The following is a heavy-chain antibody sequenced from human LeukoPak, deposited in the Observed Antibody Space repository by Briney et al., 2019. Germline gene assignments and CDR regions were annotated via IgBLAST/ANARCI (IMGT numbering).Heavy chain of an antibody. D-gene: IGHD4-17*01. CDR2: IYYSGST. J-gene: IGHJ4*02. CDR3: ARGPHDYGDPTPFDY. Sequence: SETLSLTCTVSGGSISSSSYYWGWIRQPPGKGLEWIGSIYYSGSTYYNPSLKSRVTISVDTSKNQFSLKLSSVTAADTAVYYCARGPHDYGDPTPFDYWGQGTLVTVSS. CDR1: GGSISSSSYY. V-gene: IGHV4-39*07.